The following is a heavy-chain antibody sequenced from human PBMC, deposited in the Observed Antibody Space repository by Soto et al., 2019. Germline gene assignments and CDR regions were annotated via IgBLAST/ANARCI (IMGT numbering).Heavy chain of an antibody. J-gene: IGHJ6*02. Sequence: QVQVVESGGGVVQPGGSLRLSCAASGFTFSSFGMHWVRQAPGKGLEWVSLIWYDGSKKWYGDSVKGRFTISRDNSRNTVYLQMNSLRADDTAVYYCARDASYYSLWSGYYPSRNGMDVWGQGTTVTVSS. D-gene: IGHD3-3*01. V-gene: IGHV3-33*01. CDR3: ARDASYYSLWSGYYPSRNGMDV. CDR1: GFTFSSFG. CDR2: IWYDGSKK.